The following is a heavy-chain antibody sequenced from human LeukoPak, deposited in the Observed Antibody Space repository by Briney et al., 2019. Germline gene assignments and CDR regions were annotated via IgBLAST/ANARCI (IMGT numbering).Heavy chain of an antibody. V-gene: IGHV3-23*01. Sequence: GGSLRLSCEASGFSFSKHAMSWVRQAPGKGLEWVAAFSGVGSGTYYADSVKGRFSISRDNSKNTLYLQMNSLRVEDTATYYFARGALLPRGVVTTAFDLWGQGTLVSVSS. J-gene: IGHJ4*02. CDR3: ARGALLPRGVVTTAFDL. CDR1: GFSFSKHA. D-gene: IGHD3-3*01. CDR2: FSGVGSGT.